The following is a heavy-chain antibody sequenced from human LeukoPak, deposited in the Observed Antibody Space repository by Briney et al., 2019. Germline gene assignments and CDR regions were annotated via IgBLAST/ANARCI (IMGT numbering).Heavy chain of an antibody. CDR2: INSSGGTT. D-gene: IGHD6-19*01. Sequence: ASVKVSCKTSGYTFTGYYMHWVRQAPGQGLEWMGLINSSGGTTSYAQKFQGRVTMTRDTSTSTVYMELSSLRSEDTAVYYCARGGWYYFAYWGQGTLVTVSS. CDR1: GYTFTGYY. CDR3: ARGGWYYFAY. J-gene: IGHJ4*02. V-gene: IGHV1-46*01.